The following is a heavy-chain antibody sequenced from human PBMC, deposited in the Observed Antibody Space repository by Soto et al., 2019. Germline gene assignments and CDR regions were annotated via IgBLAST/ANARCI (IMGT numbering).Heavy chain of an antibody. CDR1: GYSVTSYC. V-gene: IGHV5-51*01. D-gene: IGHD4-17*01. CDR3: ARLAYGVSNWFDL. J-gene: IGHJ5*02. CDR2: IYPGDSDT. Sequence: GESLKISCKGSGYSVTSYCSGWVRQMRGKGLEWMGIIYPGDSDTRYSPSFQGQVTISADKSISTAYLQWSSLKASDTAMYYWARLAYGVSNWFDLWGQGTLVTVSS.